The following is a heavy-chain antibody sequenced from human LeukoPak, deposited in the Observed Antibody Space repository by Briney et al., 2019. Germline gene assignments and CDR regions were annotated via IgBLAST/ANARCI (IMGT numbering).Heavy chain of an antibody. CDR1: GYTFTSYD. D-gene: IGHD6-19*01. Sequence: ASVKVSCKASGYTFTSYDINWVRQATGQGLEWMGWMNPNSGNTGYAQKFQGRVTITRNTSISTAYMELSSLRSEDTAVYYCARGAVAGSLYYYYYMXVXXKGTXXTVS. J-gene: IGHJ6*03. CDR2: MNPNSGNT. CDR3: ARGAVAGSLYYYYYMXV. V-gene: IGHV1-8*03.